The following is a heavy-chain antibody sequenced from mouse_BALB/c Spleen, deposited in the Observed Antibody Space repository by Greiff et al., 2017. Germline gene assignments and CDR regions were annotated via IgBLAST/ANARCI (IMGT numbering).Heavy chain of an antibody. CDR1: GFTFSSFG. J-gene: IGHJ1*01. CDR3: ARARTLRGYFDV. D-gene: IGHD1-1*01. V-gene: IGHV5-17*02. Sequence: EVKVVESGGGLVQPGGSRKLSCAASGFTFSSFGMHWVRQAPEKGLEWVAYISSGSSTIYYADTVKGRFTISRDNPKNTLFLQMTSLRSEDTAMYYCARARTLRGYFDVWGAGTTVTVSS. CDR2: ISSGSSTI.